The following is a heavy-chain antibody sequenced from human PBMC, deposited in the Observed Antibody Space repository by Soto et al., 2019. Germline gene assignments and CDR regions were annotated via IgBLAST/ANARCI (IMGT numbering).Heavy chain of an antibody. J-gene: IGHJ4*02. V-gene: IGHV3-23*01. D-gene: IGHD2-2*01. CDR1: GFTFSSYA. Sequence: EVQLLESGGGLVQPGGSLRLSCAATGFTFSSYAMSWVRQAPGKGQEWVSAISGSGGRTYYADSVKGRFTISRDNSKNTLYLQMNSLRAEDTAVYYCAKGRGYCSSTSCYVGSDYWGQGTLVTVSS. CDR3: AKGRGYCSSTSCYVGSDY. CDR2: ISGSGGRT.